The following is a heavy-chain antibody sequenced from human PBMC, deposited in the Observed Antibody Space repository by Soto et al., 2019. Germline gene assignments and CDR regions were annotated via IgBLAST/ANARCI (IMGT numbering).Heavy chain of an antibody. D-gene: IGHD2-2*01. J-gene: IGHJ4*02. CDR2: IFWDDDI. V-gene: IGHV2-5*02. CDR1: GFSLRTTGVG. Sequence: QITLKESGPMLVKPTQTLTLTCSFSGFSLRTTGVGVAWIRQPPGKALEWLTLIFWDDDIRYSPSLKTRLTITKDVSKNQVALAVTNMDPVDTAKYYGAYLSRCAMTFYLASWGQGAPVTVSS. CDR3: AYLSRCAMTFYLAS.